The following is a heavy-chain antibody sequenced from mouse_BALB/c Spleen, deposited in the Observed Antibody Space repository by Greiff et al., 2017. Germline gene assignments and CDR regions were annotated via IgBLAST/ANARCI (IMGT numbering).Heavy chain of an antibody. D-gene: IGHD2-5*01. J-gene: IGHJ4*01. V-gene: IGHV5-17*02. Sequence: EVQRVESGGGLVQPGGSRKLSCAASGFTFSSFGMHWVRQAPEKGLEWVAYISSGSSTIYYADTVKGRFTISRDNPKNTLFLQMTSLRSEDTAMYYCAVYYSNYGAMDYWGQGTSVTVSS. CDR1: GFTFSSFG. CDR2: ISSGSSTI. CDR3: AVYYSNYGAMDY.